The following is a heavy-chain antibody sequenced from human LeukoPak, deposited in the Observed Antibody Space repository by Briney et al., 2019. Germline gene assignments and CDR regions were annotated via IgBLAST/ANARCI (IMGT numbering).Heavy chain of an antibody. CDR1: GYTFTSYY. J-gene: IGHJ3*02. Sequence: ASVKASCKASGYTFTSYYMHLVRQAPGQGLEWMGIINPSGGSTSYAQKFQGRVTMTRDMSTSTVYMELSSLRSEDTAVYYCARDWTGDGAFDIWGQGTMVTVSS. D-gene: IGHD3/OR15-3a*01. CDR3: ARDWTGDGAFDI. CDR2: INPSGGST. V-gene: IGHV1-46*01.